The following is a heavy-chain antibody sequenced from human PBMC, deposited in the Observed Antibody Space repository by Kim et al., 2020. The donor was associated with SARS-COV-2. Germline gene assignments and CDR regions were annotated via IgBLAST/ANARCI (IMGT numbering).Heavy chain of an antibody. J-gene: IGHJ4*02. CDR3: ARAQGGGGWYYFDY. Sequence: NPPLKSRVTMSVDTSKNQFSLKLSSVTAADTAVYYWARAQGGGGWYYFDYWGQGTLVTVSS. D-gene: IGHD6-19*01. V-gene: IGHV4-4*07.